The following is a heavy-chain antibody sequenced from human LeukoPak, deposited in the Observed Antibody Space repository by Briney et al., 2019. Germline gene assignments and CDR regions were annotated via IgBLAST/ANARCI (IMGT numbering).Heavy chain of an antibody. CDR3: ARGWFGYYNWFDP. V-gene: IGHV4-34*01. Sequence: PSETLSLTCAVYGGSFSGYYWSWIRQPPGKGLEWIGEINHSGSTNYNPSLKSRGTISVDTSKNQFSLKLRSVTAADTAVYYCARGWFGYYNWFDPWGQGTLVTVSS. J-gene: IGHJ5*02. CDR1: GGSFSGYY. D-gene: IGHD3-10*01. CDR2: INHSGST.